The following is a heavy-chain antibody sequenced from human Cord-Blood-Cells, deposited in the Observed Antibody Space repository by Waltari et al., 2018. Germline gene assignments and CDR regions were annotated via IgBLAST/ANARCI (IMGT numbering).Heavy chain of an antibody. CDR1: GYTVNSDY. CDR3: ARGGYYDFWSGYLYYFDY. D-gene: IGHD3-3*01. V-gene: IGHV1-46*02. Sequence: QVQLVQSGAEVKKSGASVKVSCKAYGYTVNSDYQHWVRKAPGTGLEWMGIINPSGGSTSYAKMFQGIGTMTRDTSTSTVYMELSSLRSEDTAVYYCARGGYYDFWSGYLYYFDYWGQGTLVTVSS. CDR2: INPSGGST. J-gene: IGHJ4*02.